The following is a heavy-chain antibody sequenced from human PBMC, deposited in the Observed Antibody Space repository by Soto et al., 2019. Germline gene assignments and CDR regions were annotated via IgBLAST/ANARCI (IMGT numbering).Heavy chain of an antibody. V-gene: IGHV4-39*01. CDR3: ARMYYDCWSGYYNLHDT. J-gene: IGHJ5*02. CDR1: GGSISSSSYY. CDR2: IYYSGST. Sequence: SETLSLTCTVSGGSISSSSYYWGWIRQPPGKGLEWIGSIYYSGSTYYNPSLKSRVTISVGTSKNQFSLKLSSVTAADREVYDCARMYYDCWSGYYNLHDTSSQGTLVIVSA. D-gene: IGHD3-3*01.